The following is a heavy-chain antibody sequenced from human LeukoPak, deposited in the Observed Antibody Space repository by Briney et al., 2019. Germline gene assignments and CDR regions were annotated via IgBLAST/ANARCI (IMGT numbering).Heavy chain of an antibody. J-gene: IGHJ4*02. CDR3: ARAVVGTSCYGY. D-gene: IGHD2-2*01. CDR2: IYAGGST. Sequence: PGGSLRLSCAACGFTVSSNYMSWVRQAPGKGLEWVSVIYAGGSTHYADSVKGRFTISRDNSKNTLYLQMNSLTAEDTAMYYCARAVVGTSCYGYWGQGTLVTVSS. V-gene: IGHV3-66*01. CDR1: GFTVSSNY.